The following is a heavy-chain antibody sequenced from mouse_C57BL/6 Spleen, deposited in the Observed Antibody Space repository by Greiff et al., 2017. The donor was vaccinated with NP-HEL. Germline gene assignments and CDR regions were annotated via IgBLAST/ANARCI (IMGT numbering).Heavy chain of an antibody. CDR2: INPNNGGT. CDR3: GRKQKYGKGLAMDY. V-gene: IGHV1-18*01. J-gene: IGHJ4*01. CDR1: GYTFTDYN. D-gene: IGHD2-1*01. Sequence: EVQLQQSGPELVKPGASVKIPCKASGYTFTDYNMDWVKQSHGKSLEWIGDINPNNGGTIYNQKFKGKATLTVDKSSSTAYMELRSLTSEDTAVYYCGRKQKYGKGLAMDYWGQGTSVTVSS.